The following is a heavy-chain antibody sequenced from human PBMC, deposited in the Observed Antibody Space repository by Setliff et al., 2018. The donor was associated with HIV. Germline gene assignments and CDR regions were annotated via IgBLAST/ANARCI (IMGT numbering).Heavy chain of an antibody. Sequence: SETLSLTCTVSGGSINNYHWSWVRQSPGKGLEWIAYVYYVGDTNYNPSLKSRVTVSVDTSKNQFSLKLTSVAAADTAVYYCARVSSGTYYSEFYYYMDVWGKGTTVTV. CDR3: ARVSSGTYYSEFYYYMDV. J-gene: IGHJ6*03. V-gene: IGHV4-59*01. CDR1: GGSINNYH. CDR2: VYYVGDT. D-gene: IGHD1-26*01.